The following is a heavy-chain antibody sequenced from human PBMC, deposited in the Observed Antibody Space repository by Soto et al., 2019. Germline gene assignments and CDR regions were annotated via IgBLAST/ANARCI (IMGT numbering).Heavy chain of an antibody. D-gene: IGHD3-9*01. CDR2: ISGKSGSM. CDR3: AKDIYDILTGYSRGDGLDL. V-gene: IGHV3-9*01. J-gene: IGHJ3*01. Sequence: EVQLVESGGDLVQPGRSLRLACTASGFKFDDYAMHWVRQAPGKGLEWVSGISGKSGSMNYADSVKGRFTISRDNAKNSLYLQMNSLRSEDTALYYCAKDIYDILTGYSRGDGLDLWGHGTMVTVSS. CDR1: GFKFDDYA.